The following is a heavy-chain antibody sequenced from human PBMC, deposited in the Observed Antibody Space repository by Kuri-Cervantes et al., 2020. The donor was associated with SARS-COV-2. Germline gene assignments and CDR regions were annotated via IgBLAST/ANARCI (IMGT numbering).Heavy chain of an antibody. J-gene: IGHJ4*02. D-gene: IGHD5-18*01. CDR2: ISHDGTNK. V-gene: IGHV3-30*03. CDR3: ARDLSSGLWAFDY. Sequence: GGSLRLSCAASGFTFSSYGMHWVRQAPGKGLEWVAVISHDGTNKDYADSLKGLFTISRDNSKNTLYLEMNSLRAEDTAVYCCARDLSSGLWAFDYWGQGTLVTVSS. CDR1: GFTFSSYG.